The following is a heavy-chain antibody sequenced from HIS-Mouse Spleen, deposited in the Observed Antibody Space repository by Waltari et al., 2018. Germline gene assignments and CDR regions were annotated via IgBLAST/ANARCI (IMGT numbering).Heavy chain of an antibody. CDR3: AREIPYSSSWYDWYFDL. D-gene: IGHD6-13*01. J-gene: IGHJ2*01. V-gene: IGHV4-39*07. CDR1: GGSISSSSYY. Sequence: QLQLQESGPGLVKPSETLSLPCTVSGGSISSSSYYWGWIRQPPGKGLEWTGSIYSSWGTYYNSSLKSRVIVSVDSSKNQFSLKLGYVTAADSAVYYCAREIPYSSSWYDWYFDLWGRGTLFTVSS. CDR2: IYSSWGT.